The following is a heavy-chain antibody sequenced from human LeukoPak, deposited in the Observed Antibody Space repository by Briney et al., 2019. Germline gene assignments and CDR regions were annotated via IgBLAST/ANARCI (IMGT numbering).Heavy chain of an antibody. V-gene: IGHV4-61*02. CDR1: GGSISSGSYY. D-gene: IGHD3-10*01. J-gene: IGHJ4*02. Sequence: SHTLSLTCTVSGGSISSGSYYCRWIRQPAGKGLEWIGRIYTSGSTNYNPSLKSRVTISVDTSKNQFSLKLSSVTAADTAVYYCARGRLLWFGELLYPYEFDYWGQGTLVTVSS. CDR3: ARGRLLWFGELLYPYEFDY. CDR2: IYTSGST.